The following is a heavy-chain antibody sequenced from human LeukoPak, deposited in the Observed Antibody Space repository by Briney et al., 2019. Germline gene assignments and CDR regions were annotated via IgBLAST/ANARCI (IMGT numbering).Heavy chain of an antibody. CDR2: INTNTGNP. D-gene: IGHD3-22*01. J-gene: IGHJ4*02. CDR1: GYTFTSYG. Sequence: ASVKVSCKASGYTFTSYGISWVRQAPGQGLEWMGWINTNTGNPTYAQGFTGRFVFSLDTSVSTAYLQISSLKAEDTAVYYCARGYDSSGYYLFDYWGQGTLVTVSS. V-gene: IGHV7-4-1*02. CDR3: ARGYDSSGYYLFDY.